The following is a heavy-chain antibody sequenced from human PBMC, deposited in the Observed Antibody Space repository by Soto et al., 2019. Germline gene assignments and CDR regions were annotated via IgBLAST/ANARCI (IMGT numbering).Heavy chain of an antibody. D-gene: IGHD6-13*01. V-gene: IGHV1-18*01. CDR1: GYTFTSYG. J-gene: IGHJ4*02. CDR3: ARVGYSSSREVY. Sequence: QVQLVQSGAEVKKPGASVKISCKASGYTFTSYGISWVRQAPGQGLEWMGWISAYDGNTNYAHTLQGRVTMTTDTSTSTAYRELRNLRAEDTAVYYCARVGYSSSREVYWGQGTLVTVSS. CDR2: ISAYDGNT.